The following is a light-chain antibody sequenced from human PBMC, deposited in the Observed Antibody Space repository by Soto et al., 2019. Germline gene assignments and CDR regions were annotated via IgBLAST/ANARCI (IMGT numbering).Light chain of an antibody. J-gene: IGKJ1*01. CDR2: GAS. CDR1: QSLSSSY. Sequence: EIVLTQSPGTLSLSPGERATLSCRASQSLSSSYLAWYQQKPGQAPRLLIYGASRRATGIPDRVSGSGSGTDFTLTISRLEPGDFAVYYCQQSAGSPPTFGQGTKVDIK. CDR3: QQSAGSPPT. V-gene: IGKV3-20*01.